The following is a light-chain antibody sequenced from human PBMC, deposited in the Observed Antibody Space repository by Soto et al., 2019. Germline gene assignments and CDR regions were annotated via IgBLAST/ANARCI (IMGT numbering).Light chain of an antibody. CDR2: GAS. Sequence: EIVLTQSPGTLSLSPGEGATVSCRASQSVSSSYLAWYQQKPGQAPRLLIYGASRRATGIPDRFSGSGSGTDFTLTISRLEPEDFAVYYCQQYGSSPTFGQGTKVEIK. CDR1: QSVSSSY. V-gene: IGKV3-20*01. CDR3: QQYGSSPT. J-gene: IGKJ1*01.